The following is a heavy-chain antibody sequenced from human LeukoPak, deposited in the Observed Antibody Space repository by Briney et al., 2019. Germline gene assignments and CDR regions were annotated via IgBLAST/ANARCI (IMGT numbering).Heavy chain of an antibody. CDR1: GYTFTNYA. CDR2: TSAYNGNT. CDR3: ARDLPADTGYETHDY. Sequence: ASVKVSCKTSGYTFTNYAISWVRQAPGQRLEWVGWTSAYNGNTDYAQKFQGRVTMTTDSSTSTAYMELRGLRSDDTAVYYCARDLPADTGYETHDYWGQGNLVTVSS. J-gene: IGHJ4*02. D-gene: IGHD5-12*01. V-gene: IGHV1-18*01.